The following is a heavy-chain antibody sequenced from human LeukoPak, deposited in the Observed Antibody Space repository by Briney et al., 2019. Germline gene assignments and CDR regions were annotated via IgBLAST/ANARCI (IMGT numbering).Heavy chain of an antibody. CDR1: GYTFTSYA. CDR3: ARESHDCSGGSCYSSGYFDY. V-gene: IGHV1-69*06. Sequence: GASVKVSCKASGYTFTSYAMNWVRQAPGQGLEWMGGIIPIFGTANYAQKFQGRVTITADKSTSTAYMELSSLRSEDTAVYYCARESHDCSGGSCYSSGYFDYWGQGTLVTVSS. CDR2: IIPIFGTA. D-gene: IGHD2-15*01. J-gene: IGHJ4*02.